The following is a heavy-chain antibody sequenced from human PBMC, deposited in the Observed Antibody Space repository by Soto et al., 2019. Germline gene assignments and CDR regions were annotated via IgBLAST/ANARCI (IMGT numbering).Heavy chain of an antibody. V-gene: IGHV1-3*01. J-gene: IGHJ6*02. Sequence: QVQLVQSGAEVKKPGASVKVSCKASGYTFTSYAMHWVRQAPGQRLEWMGWINAGNGNTKYSQKFQGRFTITRDTSASTAYMELSSLRSEDTAVYYCASEYCGGDCYSAARYGMDVWGQGTTVTVSS. CDR1: GYTFTSYA. D-gene: IGHD2-21*02. CDR3: ASEYCGGDCYSAARYGMDV. CDR2: INAGNGNT.